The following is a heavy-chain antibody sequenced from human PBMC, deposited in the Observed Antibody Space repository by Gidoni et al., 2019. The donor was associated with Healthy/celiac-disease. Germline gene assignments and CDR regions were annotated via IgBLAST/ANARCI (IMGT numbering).Heavy chain of an antibody. D-gene: IGHD3-10*01. J-gene: IGHJ6*02. Sequence: VQLVESGGGLVQPGGSLRRSWAASGFPFSSYEMNWVRQAPGKGLEWVSYITSSGSTIYYADSVKGRFTISRENAKNSLYLEMNSLGAEDTAVYYCARDLRWFGESVWGQGTTVTVSS. V-gene: IGHV3-48*03. CDR3: ARDLRWFGESV. CDR1: GFPFSSYE. CDR2: ITSSGSTI.